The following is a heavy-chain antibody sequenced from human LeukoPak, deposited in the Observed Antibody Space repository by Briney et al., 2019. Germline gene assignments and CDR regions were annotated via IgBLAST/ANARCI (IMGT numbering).Heavy chain of an antibody. CDR1: GDIFTGHY. CDR2: ISPTNGAT. CDR3: AISIQVAAIPAFDY. J-gene: IGHJ4*02. D-gene: IGHD5-12*01. V-gene: IGHV1-2*02. Sequence: ASVKVSCKASGDIFTGHYSHWMRQAPGQGLEWVGWISPTNGATNYAQKFQGRVTLTRDTSVSTAYMELTGLTSDDTALYYCAISIQVAAIPAFDYWGQGTLVTVSS.